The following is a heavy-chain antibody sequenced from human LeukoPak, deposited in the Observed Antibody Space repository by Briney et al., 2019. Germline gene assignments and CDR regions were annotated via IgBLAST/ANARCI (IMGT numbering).Heavy chain of an antibody. Sequence: SETLSLTCTLSGGSISSYYWSWIRQPPGKGMEWIGYIYYSGSTNYNPSLKSRVTISVDTSKNQFSLKLSSETAADTAVYYCARHEGSLDAFDIWGQGTMVTVSS. V-gene: IGHV4-59*08. J-gene: IGHJ3*02. D-gene: IGHD1-26*01. CDR1: GGSISSYY. CDR3: ARHEGSLDAFDI. CDR2: IYYSGST.